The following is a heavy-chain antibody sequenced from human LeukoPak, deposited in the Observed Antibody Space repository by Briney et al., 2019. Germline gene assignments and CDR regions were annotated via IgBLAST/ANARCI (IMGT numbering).Heavy chain of an antibody. Sequence: PSQTLSLTCAVSGGSISSGGYSWSWIRQPPGKGLEWIGYIYHSGSTYYNPSLKSRVTISVDRSKNQFSLKLSSVTAADTAVYYCASSHIGDYFDYWGQGTLVTVSS. V-gene: IGHV4-30-2*01. CDR3: ASSHIGDYFDY. CDR2: IYHSGST. CDR1: GGSISSGGYS. J-gene: IGHJ4*02.